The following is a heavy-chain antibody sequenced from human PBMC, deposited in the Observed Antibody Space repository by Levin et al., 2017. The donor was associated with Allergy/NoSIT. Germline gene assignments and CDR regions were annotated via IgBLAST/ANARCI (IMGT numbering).Heavy chain of an antibody. CDR3: ARDYTYSSSAGLGY. Sequence: GESLKISCKASGYTFSSYGINWVRQAPGQGLEWMGWISGYNGNTNYEQKLQGRVTMITDTSTSTVYMELRSLRSDDTALYYCARDYTYSSSAGLGYWGQGTLVTVSS. V-gene: IGHV1-18*01. CDR2: ISGYNGNT. J-gene: IGHJ4*02. CDR1: GYTFSSYG. D-gene: IGHD6-6*01.